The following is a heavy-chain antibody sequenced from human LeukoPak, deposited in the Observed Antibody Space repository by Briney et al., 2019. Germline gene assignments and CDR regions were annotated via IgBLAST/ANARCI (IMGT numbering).Heavy chain of an antibody. CDR1: GFTFSSYG. CDR2: IWYDGSNK. CDR3: ARDRVTMVRGVVPNWFDP. Sequence: GGSLRLSCAASGFTFSSYGMHWVRQAPGKGLEWVAVIWYDGSNKYYADSVKGRFTISRDNSKNTLYLQMNSLRAEDTAVYYCARDRVTMVRGVVPNWFDPWGQRTLVTVSS. V-gene: IGHV3-33*01. J-gene: IGHJ5*02. D-gene: IGHD3-10*01.